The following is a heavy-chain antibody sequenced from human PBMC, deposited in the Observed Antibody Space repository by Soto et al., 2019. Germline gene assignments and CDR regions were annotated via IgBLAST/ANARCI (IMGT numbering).Heavy chain of an antibody. CDR2: IIPILGIA. J-gene: IGHJ6*02. CDR1: GGTFSSYT. V-gene: IGHV1-69*08. Sequence: QVQLLQSGAEVKKPGSSVKVSCKASGGTFSSYTISWVRQAPGQGLEWMGRIIPILGIANYAQKFQGRVTITADKSTSTAYRERSSLRSEDTAVYYCAREDLYGMDVWGQGTTVTVSS. CDR3: AREDLYGMDV.